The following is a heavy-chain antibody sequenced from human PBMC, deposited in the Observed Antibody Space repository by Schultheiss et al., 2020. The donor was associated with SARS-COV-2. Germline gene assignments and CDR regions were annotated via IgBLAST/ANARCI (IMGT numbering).Heavy chain of an antibody. V-gene: IGHV4-34*10. J-gene: IGHJ5*02. CDR2: IYYSGST. CDR3: ARDSRNWFDP. D-gene: IGHD6-13*01. Sequence: GSLRLSCAVYGGSFSGYYWSWIRQPPGKGLEWIGYIYYSGSTYYNPSLKSRVTMSVDTSKNQFSLKLSSVTAVDTAVYYCARDSRNWFDPWGQGTLVTVAS. CDR1: GGSFSGYY.